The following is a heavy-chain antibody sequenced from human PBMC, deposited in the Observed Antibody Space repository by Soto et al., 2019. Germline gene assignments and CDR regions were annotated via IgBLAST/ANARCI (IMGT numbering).Heavy chain of an antibody. V-gene: IGHV4-34*01. D-gene: IGHD2-15*01. CDR1: GGSFSGYY. CDR3: ARWGCSGGSCPYYYYYYGMDV. CDR2: INHSGST. J-gene: IGHJ6*02. Sequence: SETLSLTCAVYGGSFSGYYWSWIRQPPGKGLEWIGEINHSGSTNYNPSLKSRDTISVDTSKNQFSLKLSSVTAADTAVYYCARWGCSGGSCPYYYYYYGMDVWGQGTTVTVSS.